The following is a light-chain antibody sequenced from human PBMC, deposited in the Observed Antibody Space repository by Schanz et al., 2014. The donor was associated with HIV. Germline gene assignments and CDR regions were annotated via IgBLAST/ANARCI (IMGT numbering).Light chain of an antibody. Sequence: IQMTQSPSTVSASVGDRVTITCRASQTIGRLVAWYQQKPGRAPKLLIYQASILETGVPSRFSCSGSGTSFTLTIASLQPDDFATKYRQQCVTYPYTFGQGTTLDIK. CDR2: QAS. V-gene: IGKV1-5*03. CDR3: QQCVTYPYT. J-gene: IGKJ2*01. CDR1: QTIGRL.